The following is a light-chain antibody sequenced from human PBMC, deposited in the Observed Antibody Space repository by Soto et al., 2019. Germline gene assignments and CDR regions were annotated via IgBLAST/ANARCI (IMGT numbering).Light chain of an antibody. CDR2: RNN. CDR1: NSNIGNTY. Sequence: QSVLTQPPSASGTPGQRVTISCSGSNSNIGNTYEYWYQQLPGTAPNLLMYRNNHRPSGVPDRFSGSKSGTSASLAISGLRSEDEADYYCATWDDGVGGPAFGGGTKLTVL. V-gene: IGLV1-47*01. CDR3: ATWDDGVGGPA. J-gene: IGLJ3*02.